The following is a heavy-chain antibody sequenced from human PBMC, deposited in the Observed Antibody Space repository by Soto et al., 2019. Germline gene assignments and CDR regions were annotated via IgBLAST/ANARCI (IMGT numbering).Heavy chain of an antibody. V-gene: IGHV4-59*01. CDR3: ARVVGDSSQYYYYYYGMDV. CDR1: GGSISSYY. CDR2: IYYSGST. Sequence: SPTLSLTCTVSGGSISSYYWSWIRQPPGKGLEWIGYIYYSGSTNYNPSLKSRVTISVDTSKNQFSLKLSSVTAADTAVYYCARVVGDSSQYYYYYYGMDVWGQGTTVTVSS. D-gene: IGHD3-22*01. J-gene: IGHJ6*02.